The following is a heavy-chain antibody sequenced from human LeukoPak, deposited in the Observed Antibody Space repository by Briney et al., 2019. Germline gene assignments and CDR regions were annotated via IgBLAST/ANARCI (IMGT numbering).Heavy chain of an antibody. CDR1: GFTFGSYG. J-gene: IGHJ4*02. D-gene: IGHD2-2*01. Sequence: GGPLRLSCAASGFTFGSYGMHWVRQAPGKGLEWVSVIWSDASNQNYADSVKGRFTISRDNSKNTLFLQMNSLTADDTAVYYCARDRASNSYFDYWGQGTLVTASS. CDR3: ARDRASNSYFDY. CDR2: IWSDASNQ. V-gene: IGHV3-33*01.